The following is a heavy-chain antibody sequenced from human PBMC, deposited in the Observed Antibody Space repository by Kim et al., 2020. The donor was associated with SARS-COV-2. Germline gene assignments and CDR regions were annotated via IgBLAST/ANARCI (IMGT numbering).Heavy chain of an antibody. CDR1: GFTFSSYG. CDR3: ANGIAAAADYGMDV. V-gene: IGHV3-33*05. Sequence: GGSLRLSCAASGFTFSSYGMHWVRQAPGKGLEWVAVISYDGSNKYYADSVKGRFTISRDNSKNTLYLQMNSLRAEDTAVYYCANGIAAAADYGMDVWGQG. CDR2: ISYDGSNK. J-gene: IGHJ6*02. D-gene: IGHD6-13*01.